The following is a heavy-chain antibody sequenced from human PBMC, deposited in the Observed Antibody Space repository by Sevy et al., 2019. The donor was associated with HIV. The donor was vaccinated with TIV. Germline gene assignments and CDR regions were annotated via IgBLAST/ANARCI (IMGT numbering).Heavy chain of an antibody. CDR3: ARDCSSTSCLWGMDV. CDR2: IKLDGSEK. CDR1: GFTFSSYW. V-gene: IGHV3-7*03. D-gene: IGHD2-2*01. J-gene: IGHJ6*02. Sequence: GGSLILSCAASGFTFSSYWMSWVRQAPGKGLEWVANIKLDGSEKYYVDSVKGRFTISRDNAKNSLYLQMNSLRAEDTAVYYCARDCSSTSCLWGMDVWGQGTTVTVSS.